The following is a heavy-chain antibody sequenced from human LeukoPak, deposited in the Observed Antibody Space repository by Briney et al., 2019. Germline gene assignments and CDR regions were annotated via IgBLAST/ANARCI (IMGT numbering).Heavy chain of an antibody. CDR2: IYHSGST. CDR1: GYSISSGYY. D-gene: IGHD6-13*01. J-gene: IGHJ4*02. Sequence: PSETLSLTCAVSGYSISSGYYWGWIRQPPGKGLEWIGSIYHSGSTYYNPSLKSRVTISVDTSKNQFSLKLSSVTAADTAVCYCAGDLGQQGFDYWGQGTLVTVSS. V-gene: IGHV4-38-2*02. CDR3: AGDLGQQGFDY.